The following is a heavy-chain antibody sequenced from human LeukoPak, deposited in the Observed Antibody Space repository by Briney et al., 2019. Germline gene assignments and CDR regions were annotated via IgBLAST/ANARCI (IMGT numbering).Heavy chain of an antibody. V-gene: IGHV4-38-2*02. CDR1: GYSISSGYY. Sequence: LETLSLTCTVSGYSISSGYYWGWIRQPPGKGLEWIGSIYHSGSTYYNPSLKSRVTISVDTPKNQFSLKLSSVTAADTAVYYCARTEYSSSPYYYYYMDVWGKGTTVTVSS. D-gene: IGHD6-6*01. CDR2: IYHSGST. J-gene: IGHJ6*03. CDR3: ARTEYSSSPYYYYYMDV.